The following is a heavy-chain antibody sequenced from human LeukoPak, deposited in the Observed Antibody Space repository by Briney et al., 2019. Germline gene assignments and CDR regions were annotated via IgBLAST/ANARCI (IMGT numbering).Heavy chain of an antibody. CDR3: ARASDHDWGSYRWDAFDI. D-gene: IGHD3-16*02. CDR1: TFTFSSYT. J-gene: IGHJ3*02. Sequence: PGRSLRLSCAASTFTFSSYTMNWVRQAPRTGLECVSAIGSSGSYIYCADSLKGRFTVPRDNARKSLYLQMNSLRAEDTPVYYCARASDHDWGSYRWDAFDIWGQGTMVTVSS. V-gene: IGHV3-21*01. CDR2: IGSSGSYI.